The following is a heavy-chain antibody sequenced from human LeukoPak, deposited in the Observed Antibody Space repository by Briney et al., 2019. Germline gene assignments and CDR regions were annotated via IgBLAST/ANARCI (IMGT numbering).Heavy chain of an antibody. V-gene: IGHV4-38-2*02. CDR1: GYSISSGYY. CDR2: IYHSGST. CDR3: ARDGYCSGGSCRGDIDY. J-gene: IGHJ4*02. Sequence: ASETLSLTCAVSGYSISSGYYWGWIRQPPGKGLEWIGSIYHSGSTYYNPSLKSRVTISVDTSKNQFSLKLSSVTAADTAVYYCARDGYCSGGSCRGDIDYWGQGTLVTVSS. D-gene: IGHD2-15*01.